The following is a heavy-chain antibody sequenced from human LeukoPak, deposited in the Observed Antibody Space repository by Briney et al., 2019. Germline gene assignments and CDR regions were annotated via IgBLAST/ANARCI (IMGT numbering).Heavy chain of an antibody. CDR1: GGTFSSYA. CDR2: IIPIFGTA. J-gene: IGHJ4*02. CDR3: AREGVSGSYLGY. D-gene: IGHD1-26*01. Sequence: ASVKVSCKASGGTFSSYAISWVRQAPGQGLEWMGGIIPIFGTANYAQKFQGRVTITADESTSTAYMELSSLRSEDTAVYYCAREGVSGSYLGYGGQGTLVTVSS. V-gene: IGHV1-69*13.